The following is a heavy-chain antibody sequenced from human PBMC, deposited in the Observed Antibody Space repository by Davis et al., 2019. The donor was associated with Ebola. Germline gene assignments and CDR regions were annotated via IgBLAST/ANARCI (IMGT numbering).Heavy chain of an antibody. CDR1: GDSVSSGG. CDR3: VRGWLREGLDV. Sequence: HSQTLSLTRAISGDSVSSGGWNWIRQSPSRGLEWLGRTYYNSKWFNDYAISVKSRITINPDTSNNQFSLQLNSVTPEDTALYYCVRGWLREGLDVWGEGTTVTVSS. D-gene: IGHD3-10*01. J-gene: IGHJ6*04. V-gene: IGHV6-1*01. CDR2: TYYNSKWFN.